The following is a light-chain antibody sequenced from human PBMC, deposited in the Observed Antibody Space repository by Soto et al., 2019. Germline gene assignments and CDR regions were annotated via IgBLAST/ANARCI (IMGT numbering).Light chain of an antibody. CDR2: AGS. J-gene: IGKJ1*01. V-gene: IGKV3-15*01. CDR1: QSVSTN. Sequence: EILMTQSPVTLSVSPGERATLSCRASQSVSTNLAWYQQKPVQAPRLLIYAGSTRATGIPASFSGGGSGTEFTLTISSLQSEDFAVYYCQQYAKWPWTFGQGTKVDIK. CDR3: QQYAKWPWT.